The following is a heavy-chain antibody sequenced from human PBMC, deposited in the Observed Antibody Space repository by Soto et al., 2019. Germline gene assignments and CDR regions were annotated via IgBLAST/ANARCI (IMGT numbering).Heavy chain of an antibody. Sequence: PSETLSLTCTVSGDSVSNYYWSWIRQPAGRGLEWIGRVYSSGATNYNASLNGRVTMSADTSRNQFSLRLSSVTAADTAIYYCTKGPNWNYYYYGVDVWGQGTAVTVSS. CDR1: GDSVSNYY. CDR2: VYSSGAT. CDR3: TKGPNWNYYYYGVDV. V-gene: IGHV4-4*07. J-gene: IGHJ6*02. D-gene: IGHD1-20*01.